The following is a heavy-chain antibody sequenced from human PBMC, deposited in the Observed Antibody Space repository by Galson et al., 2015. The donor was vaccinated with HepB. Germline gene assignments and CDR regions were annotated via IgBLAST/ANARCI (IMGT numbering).Heavy chain of an antibody. CDR2: INPNSGGT. J-gene: IGHJ1*01. CDR1: GYTFTGYY. Sequence: SVKVSCKASGYTFTGYYMHWVRQAPGQGLEWMGWINPNSGGTNYAQKFQGWVTMTRDTSISTAYMELSRLRSDDTAVYYCAREYGDGYKPGEGLPGHWGQGTLVTVSS. V-gene: IGHV1-2*04. CDR3: AREYGDGYKPGEGLPGH. D-gene: IGHD5-24*01.